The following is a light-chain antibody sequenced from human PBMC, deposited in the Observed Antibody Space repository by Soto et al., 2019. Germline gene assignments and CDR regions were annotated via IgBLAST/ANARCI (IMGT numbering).Light chain of an antibody. J-gene: IGKJ5*01. CDR2: GIS. CDR3: QQYTNWPIT. CDR1: QTVGRDY. V-gene: IGKV3D-15*01. Sequence: DIVRTQSPATLSVSPGERATLSCRASQTVGRDYLAWYQHKPGQAPRLLIYGISNRATGIPDRFSGSGSGTEFTLTISSVQPEDVAIYYCQQYTNWPITFGQGTRLEIK.